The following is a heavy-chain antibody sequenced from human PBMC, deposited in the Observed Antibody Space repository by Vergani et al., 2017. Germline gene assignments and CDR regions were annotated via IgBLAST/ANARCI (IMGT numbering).Heavy chain of an antibody. Sequence: EVQLVESGGGLVKPGGSLRLSCAASGFTFSSYSMNWVRQAPGKGLEWFSSISSSSSYIYYADSVKGRFTISRDNAKNSLYLQMKSLRAEDTAVYYCARDMRDAPFRYCSSTSCHFGMDVWGQGTTVTVSS. CDR3: ARDMRDAPFRYCSSTSCHFGMDV. D-gene: IGHD2-2*01. J-gene: IGHJ6*02. CDR1: GFTFSSYS. CDR2: ISSSSSYI. V-gene: IGHV3-21*06.